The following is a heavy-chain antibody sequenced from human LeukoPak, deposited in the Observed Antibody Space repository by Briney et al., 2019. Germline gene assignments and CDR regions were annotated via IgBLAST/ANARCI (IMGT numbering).Heavy chain of an antibody. CDR2: ISSSGNTI. CDR3: ARDQGGFYSSSSPDY. D-gene: IGHD6-6*01. V-gene: IGHV3-48*04. CDR1: GFTFSSHS. Sequence: GGSLRLSCAVSGFTFSSHSMNWVRQAPGKGLEWVSYISSSGNTIYYADSVKGRCTISRDNAQNSVYLQMNSLRADDTAVYYCARDQGGFYSSSSPDYWGREPWSPSPQ. J-gene: IGHJ4*02.